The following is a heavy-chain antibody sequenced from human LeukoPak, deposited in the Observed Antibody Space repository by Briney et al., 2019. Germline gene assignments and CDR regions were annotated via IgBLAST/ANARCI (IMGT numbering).Heavy chain of an antibody. CDR1: GGSISSYY. D-gene: IGHD4-17*01. CDR3: ARTHPVYGDYPYGIDV. V-gene: IGHV4-59*01. Sequence: PSETLSLTCTVSGGSISSYYWSWIRQPPGKGLEWIGYIYYSGSTNYNPSLKSRVTISVDTSKNQFSLKLSSVTAADTAVYYCARTHPVYGDYPYGIDVWGQGTTVTVSS. CDR2: IYYSGST. J-gene: IGHJ6*02.